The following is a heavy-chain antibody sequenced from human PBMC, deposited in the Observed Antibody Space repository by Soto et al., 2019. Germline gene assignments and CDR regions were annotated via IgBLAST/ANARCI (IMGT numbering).Heavy chain of an antibody. Sequence: PSETLSLTCTVSGGSISSYYWSWIRQPPGKGLEWIGYIYYSGSTNYNPSLKSRVTISVDTSKNQFSLKLSSVTAADTAVYYCARALILTGYYIHDAFAICGQGTMVTVSS. CDR3: ARALILTGYYIHDAFAI. D-gene: IGHD3-9*01. V-gene: IGHV4-59*01. CDR1: GGSISSYY. CDR2: IYYSGST. J-gene: IGHJ3*02.